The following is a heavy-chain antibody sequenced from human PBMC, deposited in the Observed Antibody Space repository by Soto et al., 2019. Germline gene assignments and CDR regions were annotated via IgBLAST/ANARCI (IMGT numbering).Heavy chain of an antibody. CDR3: TTGGHYFGD. D-gene: IGHD3-10*01. J-gene: IGHJ4*02. Sequence: EVQLVESGGGLVEPGGSLRLSCTASRFTLSDAWMSWVRQAPGKGLEWLGHVKSKTDGGTTDSAAPVKDRFIISRGDSENPLYLQMNSLRTEDTAVYFCTTGGHYFGDWGQGTLVTVSS. CDR1: RFTLSDAW. V-gene: IGHV3-15*01. CDR2: VKSKTDGGTT.